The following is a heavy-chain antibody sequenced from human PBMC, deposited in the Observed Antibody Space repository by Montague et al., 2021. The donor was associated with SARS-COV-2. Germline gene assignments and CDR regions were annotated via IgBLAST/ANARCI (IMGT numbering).Heavy chain of an antibody. D-gene: IGHD2/OR15-2a*01. Sequence: SETLSLTCTVSGGAISTYFWSWIRQPPGKGLEWIGYIFYSGSTNYSPSLKSRITISVDTSKNQFSLRLTSVTAADTAIYYCARDRQVYNSHSGFDSWGQGILVTVSS. CDR2: IFYSGST. CDR1: GGAISTYF. CDR3: ARDRQVYNSHSGFDS. J-gene: IGHJ4*02. V-gene: IGHV4-59*01.